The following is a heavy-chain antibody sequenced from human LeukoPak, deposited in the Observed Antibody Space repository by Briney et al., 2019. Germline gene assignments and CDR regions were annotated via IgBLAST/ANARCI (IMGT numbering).Heavy chain of an antibody. CDR1: GFTFSHAW. V-gene: IGHV3-15*01. CDR2: IKSKIDGGTT. J-gene: IGHJ4*02. CDR3: TTDNRGYFDWLLFDY. Sequence: GGSLRLSCAVSGFTFSHAWMSWVRQAPGKGLEWVGRIKSKIDGGTTDYGAPVKGRFTISRDDSKNTLYLQMNSLKTEDTAVYYCTTDNRGYFDWLLFDYWGQGTLVTVSS. D-gene: IGHD3-9*01.